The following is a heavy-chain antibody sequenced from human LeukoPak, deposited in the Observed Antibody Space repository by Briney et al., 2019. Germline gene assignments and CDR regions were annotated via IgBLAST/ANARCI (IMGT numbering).Heavy chain of an antibody. CDR2: IIPIFGTA. Sequence: APVKVSCKASGGTFSSYAISWVRQAPGQGLEWMGGIIPIFGTANYAQKFQGRVTITTDESTSTAYMELSSLRSEDTAVYYCALSYYYDSSGYYPPFDYWGQGTLVTVSS. V-gene: IGHV1-69*05. CDR3: ALSYYYDSSGYYPPFDY. CDR1: GGTFSSYA. D-gene: IGHD3-22*01. J-gene: IGHJ4*02.